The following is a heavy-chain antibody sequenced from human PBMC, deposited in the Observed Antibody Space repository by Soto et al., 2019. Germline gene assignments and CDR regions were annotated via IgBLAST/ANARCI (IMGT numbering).Heavy chain of an antibody. CDR3: ARHVEWEIFYYFEH. D-gene: IGHD1-26*01. Sequence: SETLSLTCTVSGGSISSSSYYWGWIRQPPGKGLEWIGSIYYSGSTYYNPSLKSRVTISVDTSKNQFSLKLSSVTAADTAAYYCARHVEWEIFYYFEHWGQGTPVTVSS. CDR2: IYYSGST. V-gene: IGHV4-39*01. CDR1: GGSISSSSYY. J-gene: IGHJ4*01.